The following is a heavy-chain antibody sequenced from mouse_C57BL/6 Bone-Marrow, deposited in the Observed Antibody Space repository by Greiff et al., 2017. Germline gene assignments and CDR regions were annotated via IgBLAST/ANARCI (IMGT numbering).Heavy chain of an antibody. V-gene: IGHV1-66*01. Sequence: VQLQQSGPELVKPGASVKISCKASGYSFTSYYIPWVKQRPGQGLEWIGWIYPGSGNTKYNEKFKGKATLTADTSSSTAYMQLSSRTSEDAAVYYCARWLYYTKGAMDYWGQGTSVTVSS. J-gene: IGHJ4*01. CDR3: ARWLYYTKGAMDY. D-gene: IGHD2-12*01. CDR1: GYSFTSYY. CDR2: IYPGSGNT.